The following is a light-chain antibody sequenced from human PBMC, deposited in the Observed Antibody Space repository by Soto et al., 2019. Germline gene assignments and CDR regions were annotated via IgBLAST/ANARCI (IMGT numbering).Light chain of an antibody. CDR2: EVT. CDR3: SSYADRNKFL. CDR1: SSDVGGYNY. Sequence: QSVLTQPPSASGSPGQSVTISCTGTSSDVGGYNYVSWYQQHPGKAPKLISHEVTKRPSGVPDRISGSKSGNTASLTVSGLQAEDEADYYCSSYADRNKFLFGGGTKVTVL. J-gene: IGLJ3*02. V-gene: IGLV2-8*01.